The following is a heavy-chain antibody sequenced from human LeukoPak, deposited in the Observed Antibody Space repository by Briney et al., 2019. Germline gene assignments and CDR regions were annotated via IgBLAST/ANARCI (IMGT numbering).Heavy chain of an antibody. Sequence: SETLSLTCSVAGSSMRSYYWSWIRQPPGKGLEWIGYIYYSGSTNYNPSLKSRVTISVDTSKNQFSLKLSSVTAADTAVYSCARTGIRETDSRWFDPWGQGTLVTVSS. CDR3: ARTGIRETDSRWFDP. D-gene: IGHD6-13*01. J-gene: IGHJ5*02. V-gene: IGHV4-59*01. CDR2: IYYSGST. CDR1: GSSMRSYY.